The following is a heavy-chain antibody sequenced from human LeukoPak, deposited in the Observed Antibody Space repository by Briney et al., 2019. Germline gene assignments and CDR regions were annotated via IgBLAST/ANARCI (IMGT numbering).Heavy chain of an antibody. CDR3: TRGFSPHGSRWFDY. CDR2: VDHSGST. D-gene: IGHD4-23*01. J-gene: IGHJ4*02. CDR1: GVSFSGYY. V-gene: IGHV4-34*01. Sequence: SETLSLTCAVYGVSFSGYYWTWIGRIPGKGLEWSGEVDHSGSTNDNPFLKSVFTISVPTSKTQSSLIRTPVTAASPSFYYATRGFSPHGSRWFDYWGQGTLVTVS.